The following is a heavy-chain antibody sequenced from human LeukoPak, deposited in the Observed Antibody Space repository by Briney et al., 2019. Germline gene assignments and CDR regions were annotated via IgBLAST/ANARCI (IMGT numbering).Heavy chain of an antibody. CDR3: AREPAYDSSGYYYFDY. CDR1: GGTFSSYA. V-gene: IGHV1-69*01. J-gene: IGHJ4*02. Sequence: ASVKVSCKASGGTFSSYAISWVRQAPGQGLEWMGGIIPIFGTANCAQKFQGRVTITADESTSTAYMELSSLRSEDTAVYYCAREPAYDSSGYYYFDYWGQGTLVTVSS. CDR2: IIPIFGTA. D-gene: IGHD3-22*01.